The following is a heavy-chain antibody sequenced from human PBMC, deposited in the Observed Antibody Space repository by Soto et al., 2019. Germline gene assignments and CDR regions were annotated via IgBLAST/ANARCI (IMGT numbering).Heavy chain of an antibody. CDR3: ARDRRDGYRRYFEF. V-gene: IGHV4-4*07. D-gene: IGHD5-12*01. CDR1: GGSIRNYY. J-gene: IGHJ4*02. Sequence: PSETLSLTCTVSGGSIRNYYWSWLRQPAGKGLEWIGRIYTTGSTNYNPSLKSRVTMSIDTSENQVSLKLSSVTAADTAVHYCARDRRDGYRRYFEFWGQGNQVTVSS. CDR2: IYTTGST.